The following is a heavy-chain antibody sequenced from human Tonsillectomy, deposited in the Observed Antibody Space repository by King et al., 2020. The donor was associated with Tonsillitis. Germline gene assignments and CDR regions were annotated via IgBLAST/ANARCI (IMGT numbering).Heavy chain of an antibody. D-gene: IGHD2-2*01. CDR3: ARGCSSSSCYNNYFDP. J-gene: IGHJ5*02. Sequence: QLQESGPGLVKPSETLSLTCTVSGDSMNSYYWSWIRQPPGKGLEWIGYIYYSGSTNYNPSLAIRVTISVDTANKQFSLKLSSVTSADTAVYYCARGCSSSSCYNNYFDPWGLGTLVTVSS. V-gene: IGHV4-59*08. CDR2: IYYSGST. CDR1: GDSMNSYY.